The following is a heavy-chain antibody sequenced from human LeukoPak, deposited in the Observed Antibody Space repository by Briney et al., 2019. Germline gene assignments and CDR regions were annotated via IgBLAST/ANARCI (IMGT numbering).Heavy chain of an antibody. D-gene: IGHD6-13*01. CDR1: GFTFSTYA. CDR3: AKIIIAAGTDY. J-gene: IGHJ4*02. V-gene: IGHV3-23*01. Sequence: GGSLRLSCAASGFTFSTYAMTWVRQTLGKGLEWVSSIGTSGASTYYADSVKGRFTISRDNSKNTLYLQMNSLRAEDTAVYYCAKIIIAAGTDYWGQGTLVTVSS. CDR2: IGTSGAST.